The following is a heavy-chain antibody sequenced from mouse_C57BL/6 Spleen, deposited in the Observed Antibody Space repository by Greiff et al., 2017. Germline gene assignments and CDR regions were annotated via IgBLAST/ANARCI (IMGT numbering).Heavy chain of an antibody. CDR3: AVIYYGNSDYFDY. J-gene: IGHJ2*01. V-gene: IGHV1-50*01. CDR1: GYTFTSYW. D-gene: IGHD2-1*01. Sequence: QVQLQQPGAELVKPGASVKLSCKASGYTFTSYWMQWVKQRPGQGLEWIGEIDPSDSYTNYNQKFKGKATLTVDTSSSTAYMQLSSLTSEDSAVYYCAVIYYGNSDYFDYWGQGTTLTVSS. CDR2: IDPSDSYT.